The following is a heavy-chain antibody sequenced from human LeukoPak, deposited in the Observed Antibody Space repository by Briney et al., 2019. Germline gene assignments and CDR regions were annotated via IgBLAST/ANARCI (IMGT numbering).Heavy chain of an antibody. D-gene: IGHD2-2*01. Sequence: GGSLRLSCAASGFTFSSYSMNWVRQAPGKGLEWVSSISSSSSYIYYADSVKGRFTISRDNAKNSLYLQMNSLRAEDTAVYYCARGGVPAATNPADYWGQGTLVTVSS. V-gene: IGHV3-21*01. CDR1: GFTFSSYS. CDR2: ISSSSSYI. J-gene: IGHJ4*02. CDR3: ARGGVPAATNPADY.